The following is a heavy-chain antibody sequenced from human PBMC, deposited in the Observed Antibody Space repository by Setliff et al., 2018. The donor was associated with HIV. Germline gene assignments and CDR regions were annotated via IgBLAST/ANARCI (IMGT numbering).Heavy chain of an antibody. CDR3: ITPFYSSTRYSPGNFDY. CDR1: GFTFSSYW. V-gene: IGHV3-7*03. D-gene: IGHD6-13*01. Sequence: GGSLRLSCAASGFTFSSYWMSWVRQAPGKGLEWVANIKQDGSEKYYVDSVKGRFTISRDNAKNSLYLQMNSLRAEDTAVYYCITPFYSSTRYSPGNFDYWGQGTLVTVSS. J-gene: IGHJ4*02. CDR2: IKQDGSEK.